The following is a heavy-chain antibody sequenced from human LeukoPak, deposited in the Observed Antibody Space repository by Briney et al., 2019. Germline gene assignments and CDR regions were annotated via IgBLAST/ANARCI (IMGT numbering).Heavy chain of an antibody. CDR1: GFTFWNYA. CDR2: ISGTGSST. Sequence: GGSLRRSCEASGFTFWNYAMNWVRQAPGEGLEWVSTISGTGSSTYYADSAKGRFTISRDNSKDTLFLQLNSLTAADTAMYFCAKASVAIPQYCNSWGQGTLVTVSS. CDR3: AKASVAIPQYCNS. J-gene: IGHJ5*02. D-gene: IGHD2-2*02. V-gene: IGHV3-23*01.